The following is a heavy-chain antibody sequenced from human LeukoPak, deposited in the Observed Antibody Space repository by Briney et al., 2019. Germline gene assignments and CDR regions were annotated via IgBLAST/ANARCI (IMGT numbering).Heavy chain of an antibody. D-gene: IGHD3-10*01. V-gene: IGHV4-34*01. J-gene: IGHJ5*02. CDR1: GGSFSGYY. Sequence: SETLSLTCAVYGGSFSGYYWSWIRQPPGKGLEWIGEINHSGSTNYNPSLKSRVTISVDTSKNQFSLKLSSVTAADTAVYYCARGQRLLRFRVTNWFDPWGQGTLVTVSS. CDR3: ARGQRLLRFRVTNWFDP. CDR2: INHSGST.